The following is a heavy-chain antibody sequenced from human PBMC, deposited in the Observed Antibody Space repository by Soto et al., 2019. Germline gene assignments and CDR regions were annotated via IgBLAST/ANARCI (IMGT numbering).Heavy chain of an antibody. CDR1: GFSLSTTGVG. V-gene: IGHV2-5*02. CDR3: AHILNAGSGWVCMDY. D-gene: IGHD6-19*01. J-gene: IGHJ4*02. Sequence: QITLKESGPTLVKPTQTLTLTCAFSGFSLSTTGVGVGWIRQPPGKALAWLALISWDDDKRYRPSLKSRLTITKDTSKNQVVLTMTNIDPVDTATYYCAHILNAGSGWVCMDYWGQGTLVTVSS. CDR2: ISWDDDK.